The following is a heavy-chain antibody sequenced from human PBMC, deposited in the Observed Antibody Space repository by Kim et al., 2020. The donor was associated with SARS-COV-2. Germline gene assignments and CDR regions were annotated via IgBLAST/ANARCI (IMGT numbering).Heavy chain of an antibody. CDR3: ARGSSLLWFRELLSKIYYYYYMDV. Sequence: ASVKVSCKASGYTFTSYAMNWVRQAPGQGLEWMGWINTNTGNPTYAQGFTGRFVFSLDTSVSTAYLQISSLKAEDTAVYYCARGSSLLWFRELLSKIYYYYYMDVWGKGTTVTVSS. CDR2: INTNTGNP. CDR1: GYTFTSYA. J-gene: IGHJ6*03. D-gene: IGHD3-10*01. V-gene: IGHV7-4-1*02.